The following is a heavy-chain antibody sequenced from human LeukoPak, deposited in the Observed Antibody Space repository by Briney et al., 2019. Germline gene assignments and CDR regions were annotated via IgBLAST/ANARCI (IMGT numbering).Heavy chain of an antibody. D-gene: IGHD3-10*01. Sequence: GGSLRLSCAASGFTFSDYYMSWIRQAPGKGLEWVSYISSSGSTIYYADSVKGRFTISRDNAKNSLYLQMNGLRAEDTAVYYCARVDLLASNLWIAYYYYGMDVWGQGTTVTVSS. V-gene: IGHV3-11*01. CDR2: ISSSGSTI. J-gene: IGHJ6*02. CDR3: ARVDLLASNLWIAYYYYGMDV. CDR1: GFTFSDYY.